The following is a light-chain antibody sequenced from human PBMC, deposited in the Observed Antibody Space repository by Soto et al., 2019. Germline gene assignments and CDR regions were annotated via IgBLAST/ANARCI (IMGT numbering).Light chain of an antibody. CDR1: QSVSSY. CDR3: QQRSNWPT. V-gene: IGKV3-11*01. CDR2: DAS. J-gene: IGKJ5*01. Sequence: EIVLTQSPATLSLSPGERATLSCRASQSVSSYLAWYQQKPGQAPRLLIYDASNSATGIPARFSGSGSGIDFTLTISSLEPEDFAVYYCQQRSNWPTFGQGTRLEIK.